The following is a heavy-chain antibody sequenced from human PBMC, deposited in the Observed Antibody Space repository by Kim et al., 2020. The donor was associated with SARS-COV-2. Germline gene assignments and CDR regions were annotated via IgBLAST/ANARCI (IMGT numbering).Heavy chain of an antibody. Sequence: SETLSLTCAVYGGSFSGYYWSWIRQPPGKGLEWIGEINHSGSTNYNPSLKSRVTISVDTSKNQFSLKLSSVTAADTAVYYCARGNRGELIFNYYYYMDVWGKGTTVTVSS. CDR3: ARGNRGELIFNYYYYMDV. CDR2: INHSGST. J-gene: IGHJ6*03. V-gene: IGHV4-34*01. D-gene: IGHD2-21*01. CDR1: GGSFSGYY.